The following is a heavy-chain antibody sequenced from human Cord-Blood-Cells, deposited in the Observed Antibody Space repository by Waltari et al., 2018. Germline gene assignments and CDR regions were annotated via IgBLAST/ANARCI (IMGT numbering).Heavy chain of an antibody. V-gene: IGHV1-69*01. CDR1: GGTFSSYA. Sequence: QVQLVQSGAEVKKPGSSVKVSCKASGGTFSSYAISWVRQAPGPGLEWMGGIIPIFGTANYAQKFQGRVTSTADESTSTADVELSSLRAEDTAVYYGARAYAGGSSWYRSGYYYYGMDVWGQGTTVTVSS. CDR3: ARAYAGGSSWYRSGYYYYGMDV. J-gene: IGHJ6*02. D-gene: IGHD6-13*01. CDR2: IIPIFGTA.